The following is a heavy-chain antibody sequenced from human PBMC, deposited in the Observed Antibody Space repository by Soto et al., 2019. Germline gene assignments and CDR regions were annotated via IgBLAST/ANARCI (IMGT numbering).Heavy chain of an antibody. Sequence: SETLSLTCAVSGGSISSGGYFWSWIRQPPGKGLEWIGYIYHSGSTYYNPSLKSRVTISVDRSKNQFSLKLSSVTAADTAVYYCARPALGYDILTGYYKDWYFDLWGRGTLVTVSS. CDR3: ARPALGYDILTGYYKDWYFDL. V-gene: IGHV4-30-2*01. CDR2: IYHSGST. CDR1: GGSISSGGYF. D-gene: IGHD3-9*01. J-gene: IGHJ2*01.